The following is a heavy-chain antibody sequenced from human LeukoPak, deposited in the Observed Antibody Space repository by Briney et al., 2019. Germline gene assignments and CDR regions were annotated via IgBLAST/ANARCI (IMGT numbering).Heavy chain of an antibody. D-gene: IGHD3-22*01. Sequence: SETLSLTCAVSGGSISSSNWWSWVRQPPGKGLEWIGEIYHSGSTNYNPSLKSRVTISVDKSKNQFSLKLSSVTAADTAVYYCAREGNYYDSSGYGYWGQGTLVTVSP. J-gene: IGHJ4*02. V-gene: IGHV4-4*02. CDR3: AREGNYYDSSGYGY. CDR2: IYHSGST. CDR1: GGSISSSNW.